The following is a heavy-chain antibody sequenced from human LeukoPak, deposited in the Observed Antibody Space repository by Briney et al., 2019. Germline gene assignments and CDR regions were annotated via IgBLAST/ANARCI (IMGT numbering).Heavy chain of an antibody. D-gene: IGHD3-10*01. CDR2: IYYSGST. CDR1: GGSISSSSYY. Sequence: SETLSLTCTVSGGSISSSSYYWGWIRQPPGKGLEWIGSIYYSGSTYYNPSLKSRVTISVDTSKNQFSLKLSSVTAADTAVYYCARVPPYYYGSGSSLWGQGTLVTVSS. CDR3: ARVPPYYYGSGSSL. V-gene: IGHV4-39*07. J-gene: IGHJ4*02.